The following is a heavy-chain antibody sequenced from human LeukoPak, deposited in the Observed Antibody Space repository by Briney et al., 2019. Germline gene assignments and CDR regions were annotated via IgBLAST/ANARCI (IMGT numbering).Heavy chain of an antibody. Sequence: PGGSLRLSSAASGFTVSSNYMSWVRQAPGKGLEWVSVIYSGGSTYYADSVKGRFTISRDNSKNTLYLQMNSLRAEDTAVYYCAREIGRRTVTTFTVYYGMDVWGQGTTVTVSS. CDR1: GFTVSSNY. J-gene: IGHJ6*02. CDR3: AREIGRRTVTTFTVYYGMDV. D-gene: IGHD4-17*01. V-gene: IGHV3-53*01. CDR2: IYSGGST.